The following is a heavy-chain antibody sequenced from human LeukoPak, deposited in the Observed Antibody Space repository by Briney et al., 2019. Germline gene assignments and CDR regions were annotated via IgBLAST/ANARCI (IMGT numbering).Heavy chain of an antibody. D-gene: IGHD3-22*01. CDR3: AKRGVVIRVILVGFHKEAYYFDS. V-gene: IGHV3-23*01. CDR1: GITLSNYG. J-gene: IGHJ4*02. Sequence: GGSLRLSCAVSGITLSNYGMTWVRQAPGKGLEWVAGISGSGGGTNYADSVKGRFTISRDNPKNTLYLQMNSLRAEDTAVYFCAKRGVVIRVILVGFHKEAYYFDSWGQGALVTVSS. CDR2: ISGSGGGT.